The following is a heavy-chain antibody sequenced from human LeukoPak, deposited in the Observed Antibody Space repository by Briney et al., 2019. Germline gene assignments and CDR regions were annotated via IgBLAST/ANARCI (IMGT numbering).Heavy chain of an antibody. J-gene: IGHJ4*02. V-gene: IGHV3-13*01. CDR1: GFTFSSYD. Sequence: GGSLRLSCAASGFTFSSYDMHWVRQATGKGLEWVSAIGTAGDTYYPGSVKGRFTISREDAKNSLYLQMNSLRAGDTAVYYCARAPRGGSSWYGQSVYYFVYWGQGTLVTVSS. CDR2: IGTAGDT. CDR3: ARAPRGGSSWYGQSVYYFVY. D-gene: IGHD6-13*01.